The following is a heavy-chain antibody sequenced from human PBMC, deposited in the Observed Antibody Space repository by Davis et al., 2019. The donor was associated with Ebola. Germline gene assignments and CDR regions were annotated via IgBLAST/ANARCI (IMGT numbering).Heavy chain of an antibody. Sequence: PGGSLRLSCAASGFTVSSNYMSWVRQAPGKGLEWVSVIYSGGSTYYADSVKGRFTISRDNSKNTLYLQMNSLRAEDTAVYYCARGLATVTTGWFDPWGQGTLVTVSS. CDR2: IYSGGST. CDR1: GFTVSSNY. V-gene: IGHV3-53*01. J-gene: IGHJ5*02. CDR3: ARGLATVTTGWFDP. D-gene: IGHD4-17*01.